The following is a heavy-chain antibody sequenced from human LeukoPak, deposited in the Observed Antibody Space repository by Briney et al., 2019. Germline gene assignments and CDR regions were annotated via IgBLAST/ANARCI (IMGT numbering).Heavy chain of an antibody. D-gene: IGHD6-13*01. V-gene: IGHV4-61*01. CDR1: GGSVSSGSYY. Sequence: SETLSLTCTVSGGSVSSGSYYWRWIRQPPGKGLEWIGYIYYSGSTNYNPSLRSRVTISVDTSKNQFSLKLSSVTAADTAVYYCAKCIAAAGTCYGFDPWGQGTLVTVSS. CDR2: IYYSGST. CDR3: AKCIAAAGTCYGFDP. J-gene: IGHJ5*02.